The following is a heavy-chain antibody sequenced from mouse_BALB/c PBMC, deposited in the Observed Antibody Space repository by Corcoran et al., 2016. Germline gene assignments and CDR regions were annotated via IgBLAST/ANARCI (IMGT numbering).Heavy chain of an antibody. CDR2: INTYTGEP. V-gene: IGHV9-1*02. J-gene: IGHJ4*01. CDR1: GYNFTNYG. CDR3: ARAPLAYYAMDY. Sequence: QIQLVQSGPELKKTGETVKISCKASGYNFTNYGMNWVKQSPGKGLKWMGWINTYTGEPTYADDFKGRFAFSFETSASTAYLQINNLKNEDMATYFCARAPLAYYAMDYLGQGTSVTVSS.